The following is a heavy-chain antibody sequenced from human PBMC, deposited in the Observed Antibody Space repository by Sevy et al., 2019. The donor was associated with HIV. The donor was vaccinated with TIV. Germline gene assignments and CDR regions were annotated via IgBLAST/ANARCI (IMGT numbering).Heavy chain of an antibody. J-gene: IGHJ6*02. CDR1: GFTFSTYA. D-gene: IGHD2-21*01. Sequence: GGSLRLSCAASGFTFSTYAMNWVRQAPGKGLEWVSSISRSGRSTYSADSVEGRFTISRDNFKNTLYLQLSSLRVDDTAVYYCAKGYCDGGSVPRDYYYYGMDVWGQGTTVTVSS. CDR3: AKGYCDGGSVPRDYYYYGMDV. CDR2: ISRSGRST. V-gene: IGHV3-23*01.